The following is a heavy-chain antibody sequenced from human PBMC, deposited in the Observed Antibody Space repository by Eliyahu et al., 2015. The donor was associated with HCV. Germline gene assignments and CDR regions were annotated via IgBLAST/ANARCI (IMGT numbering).Heavy chain of an antibody. CDR2: IIPIVGIA. D-gene: IGHD2-2*01. CDR3: AVVLAAIDWGYGMDV. J-gene: IGHJ6*02. V-gene: IGHV1-69*04. CDR1: GGTFSSYA. Sequence: QVQLVQSGAEVKKPGSSVKVSCKASGGTFSSYAISWVRQXPGQGLEWMGRIIPIVGIANYAQKFQGRVTITADXYTSTAYMELSSLRSEDTAVYYCAVVLAAIDWGYGMDVWGQGTTVTVSS.